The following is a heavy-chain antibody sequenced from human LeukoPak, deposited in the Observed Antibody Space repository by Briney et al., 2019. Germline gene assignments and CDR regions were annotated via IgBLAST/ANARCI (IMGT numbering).Heavy chain of an antibody. V-gene: IGHV7-4-1*02. J-gene: IGHJ4*02. Sequence: ASVKVSCKASGYTFTSYAMNWVRQAPGQGLEWMGWINTNTGNPTYAQGFTGRFVFSLDTSVSTAYLQISSLKAEDTAVYYCARDPDIAAAGSRGAGVDYWGQGTLVTVSS. CDR3: ARDPDIAAAGSRGAGVDY. CDR1: GYTFTSYA. D-gene: IGHD6-13*01. CDR2: INTNTGNP.